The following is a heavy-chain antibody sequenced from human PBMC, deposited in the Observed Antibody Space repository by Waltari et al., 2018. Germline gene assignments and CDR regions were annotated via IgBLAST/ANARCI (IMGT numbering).Heavy chain of an antibody. CDR3: ARAHSSGWYREKRMDV. CDR2: ISSSGSTI. Sequence: EVQLVESGGGLVQPGGSLRLSCAASGFTFSSYEMNWVRQAPGKGLEWFSYISSSGSTIYYADSLKGRFTISRDNAKNSLYLQMNSLRAEDTAVYYCARAHSSGWYREKRMDVWGQGTTVTVSS. J-gene: IGHJ6*02. CDR1: GFTFSSYE. D-gene: IGHD6-19*01. V-gene: IGHV3-48*03.